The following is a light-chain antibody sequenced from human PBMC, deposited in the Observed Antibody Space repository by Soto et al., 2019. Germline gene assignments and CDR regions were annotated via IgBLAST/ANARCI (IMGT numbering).Light chain of an antibody. J-gene: IGLJ1*01. CDR2: EGS. Sequence: QSALTQPASVSGSPGQSITISCSGTSSDVGSYTLVSWFQQHPGKAPQLMIFEGSKRPSGVSSRFSGSKSGYTASLTISGLQAEDEADYYCCSYAGSSTYVFGTGTKLTVL. V-gene: IGLV2-23*01. CDR3: CSYAGSSTYV. CDR1: SSDVGSYTL.